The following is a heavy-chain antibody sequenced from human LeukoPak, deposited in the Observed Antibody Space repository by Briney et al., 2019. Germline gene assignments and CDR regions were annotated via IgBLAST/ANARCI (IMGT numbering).Heavy chain of an antibody. CDR2: ISAYNANT. CDR1: GDTFTSYG. CDR3: ARERIGTYYYGSGSTGRFDY. D-gene: IGHD3-10*01. J-gene: IGHJ4*02. Sequence: ASVKVSCKAAGDTFTSYGISWVRQAPGQGREWMGWISAYNANTNYAQKLQGRVTMTTDTSTSTAYMELRSPRSDATAVYSCARERIGTYYYGSGSTGRFDYWGQGTLVTVSS. V-gene: IGHV1-18*01.